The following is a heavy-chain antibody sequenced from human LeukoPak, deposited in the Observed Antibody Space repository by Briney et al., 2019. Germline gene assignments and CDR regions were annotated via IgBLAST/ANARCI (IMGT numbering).Heavy chain of an antibody. CDR3: ARGRWLAPIDH. J-gene: IGHJ4*02. Sequence: PSETLSLTCTDSGGFISSYYWSWIRQAPGKGMEGIGYIYYRAGTSYNPSLKSRVTISEDTSKNQVSLRLNSVTAADTAVYYCARGRWLAPIDHWGQGTLVTVSS. D-gene: IGHD6-19*01. CDR1: GGFISSYY. V-gene: IGHV4-59*01. CDR2: IYYRAGT.